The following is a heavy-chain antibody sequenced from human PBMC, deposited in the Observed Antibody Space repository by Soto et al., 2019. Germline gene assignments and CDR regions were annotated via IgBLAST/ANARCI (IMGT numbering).Heavy chain of an antibody. D-gene: IGHD6-13*01. V-gene: IGHV4-34*01. CDR1: GGSFSGSY. CDR3: ARRYSSSWYGNWFDP. J-gene: IGHJ5*02. Sequence: QVQLPQWGAGLLKPSETLSLTCAVYGGSFSGSYWSWIRQPPGKGLEWIGEINHSGSTNYNPSLKSRHTISVDTSKNQFSLKLSSVAAADTAVYYCARRYSSSWYGNWFDPWGQGTLVTVSS. CDR2: INHSGST.